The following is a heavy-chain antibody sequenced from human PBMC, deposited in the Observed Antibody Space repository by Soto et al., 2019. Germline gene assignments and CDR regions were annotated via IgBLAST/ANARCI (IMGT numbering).Heavy chain of an antibody. J-gene: IGHJ5*02. Sequence: QVQLQESGPGLVRPSETLSLTCTVSDVSIGGSFHYXGWIXQPPGKGLEWIGNIDLGGTKYYNPSLKSRLTLSLDTSKKLLSLELTSVTATDTAVYYCAIYQRGYSGGSQFDPWGQGTLVTVSS. CDR2: IDLGGTK. D-gene: IGHD5-12*01. V-gene: IGHV4-39*01. CDR1: DVSIGGSFHY. CDR3: AIYQRGYSGGSQFDP.